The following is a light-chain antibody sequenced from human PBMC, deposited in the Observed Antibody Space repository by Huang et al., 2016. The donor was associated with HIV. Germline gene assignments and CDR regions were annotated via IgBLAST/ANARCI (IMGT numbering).Light chain of an antibody. V-gene: IGKV3-15*01. CDR1: QSVNNN. J-gene: IGKJ2*01. CDR3: QQYHNWPPFT. CDR2: GAS. Sequence: EIVMTQSPATLSVSPGERATLSCRASQSVNNNLAWYQQKPGQAPRRLIHGASTRATAVAARFSGSGSGTEFTLTISGLQSEDSAVYYCQQYHNWPPFTFGQGTKLEIK.